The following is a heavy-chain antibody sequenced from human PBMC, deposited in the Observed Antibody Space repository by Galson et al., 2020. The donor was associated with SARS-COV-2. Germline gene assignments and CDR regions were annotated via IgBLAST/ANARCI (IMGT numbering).Heavy chain of an antibody. Sequence: GGSLRLSCEASGFTFSSYEMNWVRQAPGKGLEWVSYISSSGSTIYYADSVKGRFTISRDNAKNSLYLQMNSLRAEDTAVYYCARSIVREPYYYDSSGYLPGLYFDYWGQGTLVTVSS. CDR1: GFTFSSYE. CDR3: ARSIVREPYYYDSSGYLPGLYFDY. CDR2: ISSSGSTI. J-gene: IGHJ4*02. V-gene: IGHV3-48*03. D-gene: IGHD3-22*01.